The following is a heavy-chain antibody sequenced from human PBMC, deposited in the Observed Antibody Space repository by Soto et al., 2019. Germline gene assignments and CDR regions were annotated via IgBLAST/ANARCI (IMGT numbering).Heavy chain of an antibody. V-gene: IGHV1-46*01. J-gene: IGHJ4*02. CDR3: ARDRASYSGSYYVFDY. Sequence: GTSVKVSCKASGYTFTSYYMHWVRQAPGQGLEWMGIINPSGGSTSYAQKFQGRVTMTRDTSTSTVYMELSSLRSEDTAVYYCARDRASYSGSYYVFDYWGQGTLVTVSS. CDR2: INPSGGST. CDR1: GYTFTSYY. D-gene: IGHD1-26*01.